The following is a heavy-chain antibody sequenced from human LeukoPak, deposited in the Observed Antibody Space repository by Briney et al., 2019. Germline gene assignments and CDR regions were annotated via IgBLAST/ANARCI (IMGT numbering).Heavy chain of an antibody. CDR1: GYTFTSYY. V-gene: IGHV1-46*01. D-gene: IGHD2-2*01. CDR3: AGVGGDQLLLGRSWFDP. J-gene: IGHJ5*02. Sequence: ASVKVSCKASGYTFTSYYMHWVRQAPGQGLEWMGIINPSGGSTSYAQKFQGRVTMTRDTSTSTVYMELSSLRSEDGAVYYCAGVGGDQLLLGRSWFDPWGQGTLVTVSS. CDR2: INPSGGST.